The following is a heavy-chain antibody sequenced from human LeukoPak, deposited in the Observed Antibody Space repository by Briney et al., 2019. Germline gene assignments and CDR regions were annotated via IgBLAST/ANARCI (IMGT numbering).Heavy chain of an antibody. CDR1: GFIFTNYW. D-gene: IGHD4-17*01. V-gene: IGHV3-7*01. CDR2: IKADGSDK. CDR3: ARLKDAVTIFDC. J-gene: IGHJ5*01. Sequence: PGGSLRLSCIGSGFIFTNYWMSWVRQAPGKGLEWVAPIKADGSDKYYVDSVKGRFTISRDNTKNSLYVQMSSLRAEDTAVYYCARLKDAVTIFDCWGQGILVTVSS.